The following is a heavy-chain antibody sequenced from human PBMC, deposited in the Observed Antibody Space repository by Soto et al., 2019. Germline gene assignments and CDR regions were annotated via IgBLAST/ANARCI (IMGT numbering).Heavy chain of an antibody. CDR3: ARRRRGAFDI. J-gene: IGHJ3*02. CDR1: GFTFSSYA. Sequence: HPGGSLRLSCAASGFTFSSYAMHWVRQAPGKGLEWVAVISYDGSNKYYADSVKGRFTISRDNSKNTLYLQMNSLRAEDTAVYYCARRRRGAFDIWGQGTMVTVSS. CDR2: ISYDGSNK. V-gene: IGHV3-30-3*01.